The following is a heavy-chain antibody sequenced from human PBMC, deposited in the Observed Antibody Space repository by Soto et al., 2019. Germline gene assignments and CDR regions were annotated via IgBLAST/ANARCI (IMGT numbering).Heavy chain of an antibody. V-gene: IGHV4-59*01. D-gene: IGHD6-19*01. CDR2: VYYTGST. Sequence: SETLSLTCSVSGGSIGGSYWSWIRQSPGKGLEWLGYVYYTGSTNYSPSLRSRVSISVDTSKNEFSLRLSSVTAADTAVYFCARSVAVPGAHIDFWGQGTQVTVSS. CDR3: ARSVAVPGAHIDF. J-gene: IGHJ4*02. CDR1: GGSIGGSY.